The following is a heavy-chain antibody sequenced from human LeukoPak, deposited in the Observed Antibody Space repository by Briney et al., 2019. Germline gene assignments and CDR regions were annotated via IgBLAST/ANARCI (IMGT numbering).Heavy chain of an antibody. J-gene: IGHJ4*02. CDR2: INTDGSST. Sequence: GGSLRLSCAASGFAFSSYWMHWVRQAPGKGLVWVSRINTDGSSTSYADSVKGRFTTSRDNAKNTLYLQMNSLRAEDTAVYYCASRYRDWNYGTGVDYWGQGTLVTVSS. CDR3: ASRYRDWNYGTGVDY. D-gene: IGHD1-7*01. V-gene: IGHV3-74*01. CDR1: GFAFSSYW.